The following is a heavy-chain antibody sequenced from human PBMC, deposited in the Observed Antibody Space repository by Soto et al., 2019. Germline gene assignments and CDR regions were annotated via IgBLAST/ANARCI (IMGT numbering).Heavy chain of an antibody. Sequence: QVQLVESGGGVVQPGRSLRLSCAASGFSFSNYGMHWVRQAPGKGLEWVAVISYDGSNKYYADSVKGRFTISRDNSKNTLYLQMNSLRAEDTAVYYWAKEIGYSSGWWLPNNYACDIWGQGTMVTVSS. D-gene: IGHD6-19*01. CDR3: AKEIGYSSGWWLPNNYACDI. J-gene: IGHJ3*02. CDR1: GFSFSNYG. V-gene: IGHV3-30*18. CDR2: ISYDGSNK.